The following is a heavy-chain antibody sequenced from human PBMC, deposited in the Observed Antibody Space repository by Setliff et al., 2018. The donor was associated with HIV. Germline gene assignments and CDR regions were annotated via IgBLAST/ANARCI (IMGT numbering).Heavy chain of an antibody. CDR3: ARAAYSGTYLWEPATDL. CDR1: GGSIRSGSYF. Sequence: SETLSLTCSVSGGSIRSGSYFWSWIRQPVGKGLEWIGQVFATGPTNYNPSLGTRSTISVDTSKNQFSLTLRSVTAADTAVYYCARAAYSGTYLWEPATDLWGRGSLVTVSS. CDR2: VFATGPT. D-gene: IGHD3-16*01. V-gene: IGHV4-61*09. J-gene: IGHJ2*01.